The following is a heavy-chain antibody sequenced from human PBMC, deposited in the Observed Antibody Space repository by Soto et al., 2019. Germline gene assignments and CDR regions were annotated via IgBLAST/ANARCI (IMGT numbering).Heavy chain of an antibody. D-gene: IGHD6-19*01. J-gene: IGHJ1*01. V-gene: IGHV3-23*01. Sequence: EVQLLESGGGLVQPGGSLRLSCAASGFTFSSYAMSWVRQAPGKGLEWVSAISGSGGSTYYADSVKGRFTISRDNSKNTLYLQMNSLRAEDTAVYYCAKAWSIAVAGQGYFQHWGQGTLVTVSS. CDR2: ISGSGGST. CDR1: GFTFSSYA. CDR3: AKAWSIAVAGQGYFQH.